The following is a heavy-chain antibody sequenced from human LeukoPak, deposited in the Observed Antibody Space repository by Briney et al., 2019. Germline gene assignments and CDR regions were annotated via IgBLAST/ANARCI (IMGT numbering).Heavy chain of an antibody. J-gene: IGHJ5*02. CDR3: ARVRYCSAGSCYGTWYDP. V-gene: IGHV3-48*03. CDR1: GVTFSSYE. D-gene: IGHD2-15*01. CDR2: ISSSGRSI. Sequence: PGGSLRLSCAASGVTFSSYEMNWVRQAPGKGVGWGSYISSSGRSINYADSVRGGFTISRDNGKNSLYLQMNSLRAEDTAVYYCARVRYCSAGSCYGTWYDPWGQGTLVTVSP.